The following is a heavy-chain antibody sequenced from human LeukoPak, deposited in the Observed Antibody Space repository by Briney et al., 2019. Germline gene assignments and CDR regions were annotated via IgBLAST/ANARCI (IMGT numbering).Heavy chain of an antibody. J-gene: IGHJ5*02. CDR3: ARDLRGFNWFDP. CDR1: SGSISSGDYY. D-gene: IGHD3-16*01. Sequence: PSETLSLTCTVSSGSISSGDYYWSWIRQPPGKGLEWIGYIYYSGSTYYNPSLKSRVTISVDTSNNQFSLKLSSVTAADTAVYYCARDLRGFNWFDPWGQGTLVTVSS. V-gene: IGHV4-30-4*08. CDR2: IYYSGST.